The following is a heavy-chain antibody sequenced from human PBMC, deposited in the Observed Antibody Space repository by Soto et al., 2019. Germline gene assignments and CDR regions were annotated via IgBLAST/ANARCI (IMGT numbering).Heavy chain of an antibody. Sequence: GGSLRLSCAASGFTFSNALMSWVRQAPGKGLEWVGRIKSKTDGGTTDYAAPVKGRFTISRDDSKNTLYLQMNSLKTEDTAVYYCTTVYSYGYYYYYGMDVWGQGTTVTVSS. CDR2: IKSKTDGGTT. J-gene: IGHJ6*02. D-gene: IGHD5-18*01. CDR3: TTVYSYGYYYYYGMDV. V-gene: IGHV3-15*01. CDR1: GFTFSNAL.